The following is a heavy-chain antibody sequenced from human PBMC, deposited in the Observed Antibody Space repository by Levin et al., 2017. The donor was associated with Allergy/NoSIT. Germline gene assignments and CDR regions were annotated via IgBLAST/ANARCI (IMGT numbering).Heavy chain of an antibody. CDR3: ARDRLLVRGIISHYYYYGMDV. CDR2: IWYDGSNK. J-gene: IGHJ6*02. CDR1: QFKFNIYG. V-gene: IGHV3-33*01. Sequence: TGGSLRLSCAASQFKFNIYGMHWVRQAPGKGLEWVAAIWYDGSNKYYADSVKGRFTISRDNSKNTVYLQMNSLRAEDTGVYYCARDRLLVRGIISHYYYYGMDVWGQGTTVAVSS. D-gene: IGHD3-10*01.